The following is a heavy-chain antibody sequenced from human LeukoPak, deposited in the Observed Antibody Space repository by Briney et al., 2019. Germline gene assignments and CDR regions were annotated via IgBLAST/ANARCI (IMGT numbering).Heavy chain of an antibody. V-gene: IGHV1-18*04. CDR1: GYTFTNYG. Sequence: ASVNVSCTASGYTFTNYGITWVRQAPGQGLEWMGWVSGNNGHTKYAQTLQGRVTMTTDTSTNTAYMELRSLRSDDTAVYYCARGHLLSLDYWGQGTLVTVSS. CDR3: ARGHLLSLDY. J-gene: IGHJ4*02. CDR2: VSGNNGHT.